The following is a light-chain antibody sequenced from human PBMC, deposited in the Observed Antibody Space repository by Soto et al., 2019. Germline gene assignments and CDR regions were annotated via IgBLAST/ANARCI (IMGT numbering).Light chain of an antibody. CDR3: RQYNGNSRT. CDR1: QSIDNW. Sequence: DIQVTQSPSTLSASVGDRVTITCRASQSIDNWLAWYQHKPGKAPKLLIFKASALESGVPSRFSGSGSGTEFTLTISSLQPDDFATYYCRQYNGNSRTFGQGTKVEIK. CDR2: KAS. J-gene: IGKJ1*01. V-gene: IGKV1-5*03.